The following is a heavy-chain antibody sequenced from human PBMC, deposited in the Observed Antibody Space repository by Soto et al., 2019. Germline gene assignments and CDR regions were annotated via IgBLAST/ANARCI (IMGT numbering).Heavy chain of an antibody. J-gene: IGHJ3*02. D-gene: IGHD3-22*01. CDR3: ARNYYDSSGYHDAFEI. CDR1: GYTSTTFA. V-gene: IGHV1-3*01. CDR2: INDGTGNT. Sequence: QVQLVQSGTEVKKPGASVKVSCKASGYTSTTFAMHWVRQAPGQGLEWMGWINDGTGNTKYSQKFQGRVTVTRDTSANTVYMELSSLRSEDTAVYYCARNYYDSSGYHDAFEIWGQGTLVTVSS.